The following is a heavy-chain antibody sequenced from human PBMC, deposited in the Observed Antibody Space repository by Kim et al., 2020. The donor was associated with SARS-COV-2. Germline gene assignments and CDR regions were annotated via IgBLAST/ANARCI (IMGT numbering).Heavy chain of an antibody. D-gene: IGHD2-2*02. CDR1: GGSFSGYY. Sequence: SETLSLTCAVYGGSFSGYYWSWIRQPPGKGLEWIGEINHSGSTNYNPSLKSRVTISVDTSKNQFSLKLSSVTAADTAVYYCARETDCSSTSCYTGVSYYYYYMDVWGKGTTVTVFS. CDR3: ARETDCSSTSCYTGVSYYYYYMDV. V-gene: IGHV4-34*01. J-gene: IGHJ6*03. CDR2: INHSGST.